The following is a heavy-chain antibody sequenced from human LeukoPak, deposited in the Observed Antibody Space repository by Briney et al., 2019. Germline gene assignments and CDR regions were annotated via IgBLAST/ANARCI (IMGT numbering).Heavy chain of an antibody. J-gene: IGHJ4*02. CDR3: ARVRLRWLDY. CDR2: IYYSGST. Sequence: SETLSLTCTVSGGSISSSSYYWGWIRQPPGKRLEWIGSIYYSGSTYYNPSLKSRVTISVDTSKNQFSLKLSSVTAADTVVYYCARVRLRWLDYWGQGTLVTVSS. CDR1: GGSISSSSYY. D-gene: IGHD4-23*01. V-gene: IGHV4-39*07.